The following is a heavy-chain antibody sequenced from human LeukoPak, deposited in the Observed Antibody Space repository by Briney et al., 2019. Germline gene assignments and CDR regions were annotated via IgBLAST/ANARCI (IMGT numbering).Heavy chain of an antibody. CDR2: ISSSSSYI. Sequence: PGGSLRLSCAASGFTFSSYSMNWVRQAPGKGLEWVSSISSSSSYIYYADSVKGRFTISRDNAKNSLYLQMNSLRAEDTAVYYCARERITFGGVIVTYYYYGMDVWGQGTTVTVSS. V-gene: IGHV3-21*01. D-gene: IGHD3-16*02. J-gene: IGHJ6*02. CDR3: ARERITFGGVIVTYYYYGMDV. CDR1: GFTFSSYS.